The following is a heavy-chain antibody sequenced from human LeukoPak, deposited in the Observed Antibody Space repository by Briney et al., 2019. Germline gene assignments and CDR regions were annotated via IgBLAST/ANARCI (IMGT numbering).Heavy chain of an antibody. Sequence: GGFLRLSCAASGFTFSYYAVHWVRQAPDKGLEWVAVISNDGSNKYYADSVKGRFTISRDKSKNTVYLQMNSLRAEDTAVYYCARSKWELPPADVWGKGTTVTVSS. CDR3: ARSKWELPPADV. CDR2: ISNDGSNK. CDR1: GFTFSYYA. D-gene: IGHD1-26*01. J-gene: IGHJ6*04. V-gene: IGHV3-30-3*01.